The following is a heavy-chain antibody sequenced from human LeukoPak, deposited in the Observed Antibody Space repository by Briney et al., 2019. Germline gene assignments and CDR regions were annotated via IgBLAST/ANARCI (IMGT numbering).Heavy chain of an antibody. V-gene: IGHV4-34*01. Sequence: SETLSLTCAVYGGSFSGYYWSWIRQPPGKGLEWIGEINHSGSTNYNPSLKSRVTISVDTSKNQFSLKLSSVTAADTAVYYCARGPLPTPNWFDPWGQGTLVTVSS. D-gene: IGHD1-26*01. J-gene: IGHJ5*02. CDR3: ARGPLPTPNWFDP. CDR2: INHSGST. CDR1: GGSFSGYY.